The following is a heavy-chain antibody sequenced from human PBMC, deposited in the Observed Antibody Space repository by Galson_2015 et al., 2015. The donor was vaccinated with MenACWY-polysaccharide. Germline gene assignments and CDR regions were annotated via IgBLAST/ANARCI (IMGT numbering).Heavy chain of an antibody. CDR2: ISFNGNNQ. CDR3: AKDRVAYCGRDGYFYYGVDV. Sequence: SMRLSCAASGYTFSGYGIHWGRPTRGTGLEWVAMISFNGNNQYYVDSVKGRFTISRDNSKSMLYVQMNNLTGEDTAVYCCAKDRVAYCGRDGYFYYGVDVWGQGTTVTVS. J-gene: IGHJ6*02. V-gene: IGHV3-30*18. CDR1: GYTFSGYG. D-gene: IGHD2-15*01.